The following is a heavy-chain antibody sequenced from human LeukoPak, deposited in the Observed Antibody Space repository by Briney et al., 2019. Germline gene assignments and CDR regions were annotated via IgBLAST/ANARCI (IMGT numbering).Heavy chain of an antibody. Sequence: ASVKVSCKASGYTFTGYYMHWVRQAPGQGLEWMGWINPNIGDTNYAQKFQGRVTMTRDTSISTAYMELSRLRSDDTAVYYCARENDYGGFFDYWGQGTLVTVSS. J-gene: IGHJ4*02. CDR1: GYTFTGYY. V-gene: IGHV1-2*02. CDR2: INPNIGDT. CDR3: ARENDYGGFFDY. D-gene: IGHD4-23*01.